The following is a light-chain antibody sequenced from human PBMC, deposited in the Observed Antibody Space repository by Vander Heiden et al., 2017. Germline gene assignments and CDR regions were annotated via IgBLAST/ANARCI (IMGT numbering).Light chain of an antibody. CDR1: QGISNY. V-gene: IGKV1-27*01. CDR2: AAS. Sequence: DLQMTQAPSSLSASVGAGVTITCRASQGISNYLAWYQQKPGKVPKLLIYAASTLQSGVPSRFSGSGSEADFTLTISSLQPEDVATYYCQKYNSAPFTFGHGTKVDIK. CDR3: QKYNSAPFT. J-gene: IGKJ3*01.